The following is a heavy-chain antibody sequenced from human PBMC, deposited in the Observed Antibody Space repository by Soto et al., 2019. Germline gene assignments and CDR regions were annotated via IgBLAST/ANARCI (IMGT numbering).Heavy chain of an antibody. Sequence: GGSLRLSCAASGFTFSDYYMSWIRQAPGKGLEWVSYISSSGSTIYYADSVKGRFTISRDNSKNTLYLQMNSLRAEDTAVYYCAKVPAKTYYDFWSGFRMDVWGQGTTVTVSS. CDR1: GFTFSDYY. V-gene: IGHV3-11*04. CDR3: AKVPAKTYYDFWSGFRMDV. CDR2: ISSSGSTI. D-gene: IGHD3-3*01. J-gene: IGHJ6*02.